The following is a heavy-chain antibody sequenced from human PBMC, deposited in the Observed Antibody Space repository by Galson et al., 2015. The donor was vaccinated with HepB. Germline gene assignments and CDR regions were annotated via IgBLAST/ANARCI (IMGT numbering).Heavy chain of an antibody. V-gene: IGHV4-34*01. CDR3: ARGPPSSY. Sequence: ETLSLTCAVYGGSFSGYYWSWIRQPPGKGLEWIGEINHSGSTNYNPSLKSRVTISVDTSKSQFSLKLSSVTAADTAVYYCARGPPSSYWGQGTLVTVSS. CDR1: GGSFSGYY. CDR2: INHSGST. J-gene: IGHJ4*02.